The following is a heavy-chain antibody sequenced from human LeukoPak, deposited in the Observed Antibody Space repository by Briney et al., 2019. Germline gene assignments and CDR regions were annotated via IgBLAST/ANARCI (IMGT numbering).Heavy chain of an antibody. D-gene: IGHD6-19*01. CDR2: MNPNSGNT. CDR1: GYTFTSYD. CDR3: ARDMYSSGWCSN. V-gene: IGHV1-8*01. Sequence: ASVKVSCKASGYTFTSYDINWVRQATGQGLEWMGRMNPNSGNTGYAQKFQGRVTMTRNTSISTAYMELSSLRSEDTAVYYCARDMYSSGWCSNWGQGTLVTVSS. J-gene: IGHJ4*02.